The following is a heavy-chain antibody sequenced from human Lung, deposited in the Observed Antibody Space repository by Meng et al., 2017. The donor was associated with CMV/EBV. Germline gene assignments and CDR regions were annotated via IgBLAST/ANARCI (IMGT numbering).Heavy chain of an antibody. D-gene: IGHD6-19*01. V-gene: IGHV4-4*02. J-gene: IGHJ4*02. CDR3: ARDPYATGWAG. CDR1: GGSISISTW. CDR2: IYHSGGT. Sequence: QMTLQGSGPGLVKPSGTLSLTCAVSGGSISISTWWSWVRQPPGKGLEWIGEIYHSGGTNYNPSLRGRVTISLDKSKNQFSLTLRSVTAADTAVYYCARDPYATGWAGWGQGTLVTVSS.